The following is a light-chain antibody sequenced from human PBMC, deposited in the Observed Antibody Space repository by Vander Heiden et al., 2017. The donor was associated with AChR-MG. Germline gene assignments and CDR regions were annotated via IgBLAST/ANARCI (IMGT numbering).Light chain of an antibody. CDR2: SNI. CDR1: RSHIGAGYD. Sequence: QSVPTQPPSVSGAPGQRLPIPCTGHRSHIGAGYDVHGYQKLPGTAPKLRSLSNINRPSGVPDRFAGSKSGTSASLAITGLQAEDEADDVGQSYDNSLNGRVFGGGTKLTVL. J-gene: IGLJ3*02. V-gene: IGLV1-40*01. CDR3: QSYDNSLNGRV.